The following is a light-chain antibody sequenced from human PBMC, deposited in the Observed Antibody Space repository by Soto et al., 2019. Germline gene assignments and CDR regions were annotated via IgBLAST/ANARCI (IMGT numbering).Light chain of an antibody. J-gene: IGKJ1*01. CDR2: TAS. V-gene: IGKV1-39*01. CDR1: QSISRY. Sequence: DIQMTQSPLSLSASVGDKVTITCRASQSISRYLNWYQQKPGKVPKLLIYTASSLQSGVPSRFSGSGSGTDFTLTISSLQPEDFATYYCQQSYTASWTFGQGTKVEIK. CDR3: QQSYTASWT.